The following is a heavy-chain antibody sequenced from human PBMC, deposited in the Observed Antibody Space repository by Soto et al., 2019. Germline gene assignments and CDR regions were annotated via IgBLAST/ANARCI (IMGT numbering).Heavy chain of an antibody. D-gene: IGHD3-22*01. CDR2: IYYSGST. CDR3: ARDRIDDYYDSSGYQGYYYGMDV. V-gene: IGHV4-59*01. J-gene: IGHJ6*02. CDR1: GGSISSYY. Sequence: SETLSLTCTVSGGSISSYYWSWIRQPPGKGLEWFGYIYYSGSTNYNPSLKSRVTISVDTSKNQFSLKLSSVTAADTAVYYCARDRIDDYYDSSGYQGYYYGMDVWGQGTTVTVSS.